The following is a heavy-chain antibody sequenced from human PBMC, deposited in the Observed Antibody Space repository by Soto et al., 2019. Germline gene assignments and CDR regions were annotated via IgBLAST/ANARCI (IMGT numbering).Heavy chain of an antibody. CDR1: GLSFSGYY. CDR3: ARDGSPFSSSWKYNWFDP. Sequence: SETLSLTCAVYGLSFSGYYWSWIRQPPGKGLEWIGEINHSGSTNYNPSLKSRVTISVDTSKNQFSLKLSSVTAADTAVYYCARDGSPFSSSWKYNWFDPWGQGTLVTVSS. V-gene: IGHV4-34*01. J-gene: IGHJ5*02. CDR2: INHSGST. D-gene: IGHD6-13*01.